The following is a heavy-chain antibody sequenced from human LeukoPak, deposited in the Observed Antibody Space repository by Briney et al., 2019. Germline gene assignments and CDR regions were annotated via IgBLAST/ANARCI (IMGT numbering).Heavy chain of an antibody. CDR2: ISGSGGST. CDR3: AKDLLIAVAGLFDY. CDR1: GFTFSSYA. D-gene: IGHD6-19*01. J-gene: IGHJ4*02. Sequence: GGTLRLSCAASGFTFSSYAMSWVRQAPGKGLQWVSAISGSGGSTYYADSVKGRFTISRDNSKNTLYLQMNSLRAEHTAVYYCAKDLLIAVAGLFDYWGQGTLVTVSS. V-gene: IGHV3-23*01.